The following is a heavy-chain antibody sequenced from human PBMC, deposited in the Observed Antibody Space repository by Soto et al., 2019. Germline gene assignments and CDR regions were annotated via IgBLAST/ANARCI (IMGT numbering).Heavy chain of an antibody. J-gene: IGHJ4*02. V-gene: IGHV4-61*08. CDR2: ISHSGRT. Sequence: SLTSAPAWGSLRSFAYYLGSVPTPPGKGLEWIGYISHSGRTKYDPSLKSRLTMSVDTSQNQFSLQLNSVTAADTAVHYSSYGSSCDYRGQGPRVTVSA. D-gene: IGHD3-10*01. CDR1: WGSLRSFAYY. CDR3: SYGSSCDY.